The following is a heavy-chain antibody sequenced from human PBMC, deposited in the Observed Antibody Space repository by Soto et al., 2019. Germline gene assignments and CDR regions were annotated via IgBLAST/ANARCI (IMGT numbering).Heavy chain of an antibody. CDR1: GFTFSSYA. CDR3: AKDSLLGGNPAAEY. Sequence: EVQLLESGGGLVQPGGSLRLSCAASGFTFSSYAMSWVRQAPGKGLEWVSAISGSGGSTYYADSVKGRFTISRDNSKNTLYLQMKSLRAEDTAVYYWAKDSLLGGNPAAEYGGQGTLVTVSS. V-gene: IGHV3-23*01. D-gene: IGHD2-15*01. J-gene: IGHJ4*02. CDR2: ISGSGGST.